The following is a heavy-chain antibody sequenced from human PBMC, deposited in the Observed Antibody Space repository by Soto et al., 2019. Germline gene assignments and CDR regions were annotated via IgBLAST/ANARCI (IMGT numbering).Heavy chain of an antibody. CDR3: SRDVSCSGGSCYPNDWFDP. D-gene: IGHD2-15*01. V-gene: IGHV4-59*01. CDR1: AGSMRNYY. Sequence: QVQLQQSGPGLVKPSETLSLTCSVSAGSMRNYYWSWIRQPPGKGLEWIGNVDDSGTTKYNPSLGSRVTISVDTSTNQFSLKLSSVIAADTAVYYCSRDVSCSGGSCYPNDWFDPWGQGTLVTVSS. CDR2: VDDSGTT. J-gene: IGHJ5*02.